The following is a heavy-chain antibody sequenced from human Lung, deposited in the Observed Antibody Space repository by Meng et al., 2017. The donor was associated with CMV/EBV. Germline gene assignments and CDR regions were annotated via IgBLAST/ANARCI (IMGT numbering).Heavy chain of an antibody. V-gene: IGHV3-21*01. CDR1: GFTFNSYS. D-gene: IGHD4-11*01. CDR2: ISHTGSYI. Sequence: GGSLRLSCAASGFTFNSYSMNWVRQAPGKGLEWVSSISHTGSYIYYADSVRGRFTISRDNAKNSLYLQLNSLRAEDTAVYYCARDGDRFLTTEYYFDYWGQGTLVTVSS. CDR3: ARDGDRFLTTEYYFDY. J-gene: IGHJ4*03.